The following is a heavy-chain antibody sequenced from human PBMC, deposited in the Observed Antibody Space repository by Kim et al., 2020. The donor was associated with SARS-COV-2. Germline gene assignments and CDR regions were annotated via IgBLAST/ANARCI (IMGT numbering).Heavy chain of an antibody. CDR3: ARGHRLRLGELIGWFDP. CDR1: GYTFTSYD. D-gene: IGHD3-16*01. J-gene: IGHJ5*02. V-gene: IGHV1-8*01. Sequence: ASVKVSCKASGYTFTSYDINWVRQATGQGLEWMGWINPNSGNTGYAQKFQGRVTMTRNTSISTAYMELSSLRSEDTAVYYCARGHRLRLGELIGWFDPWGQGTLVTVSS. CDR2: INPNSGNT.